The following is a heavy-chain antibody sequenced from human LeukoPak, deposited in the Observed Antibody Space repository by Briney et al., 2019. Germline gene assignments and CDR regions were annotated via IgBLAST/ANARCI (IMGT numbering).Heavy chain of an antibody. D-gene: IGHD7-27*01. V-gene: IGHV3-23*01. Sequence: GGSLRLSCAASGFRFSLYGMSWVRQAPGKGLEWVSGISGGGHSTDYADSVKGRSTISRDNSKNTLYLQMISLRAEDTAVYYCARGKKFHWGYFDYWGQGTLVTVSS. J-gene: IGHJ4*02. CDR3: ARGKKFHWGYFDY. CDR1: GFRFSLYG. CDR2: ISGGGHST.